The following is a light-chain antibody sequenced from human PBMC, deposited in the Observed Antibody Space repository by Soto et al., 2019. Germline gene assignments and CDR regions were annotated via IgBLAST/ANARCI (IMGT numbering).Light chain of an antibody. Sequence: QSVLTQPASVSGSPGQSITISCTGTSSDVGRYNFVSWYQQHPGKAPKLMICEVTKRPSGVSNRFSGSKSGNSASLTISWLQAEDEADYYCCSDAGSGIYVFGTGTKVTVL. CDR2: EVT. V-gene: IGLV2-23*02. CDR3: CSDAGSGIYV. CDR1: SSDVGRYNF. J-gene: IGLJ1*01.